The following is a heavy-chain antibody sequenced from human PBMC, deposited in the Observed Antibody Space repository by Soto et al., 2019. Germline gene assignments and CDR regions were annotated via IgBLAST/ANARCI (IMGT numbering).Heavy chain of an antibody. D-gene: IGHD3-3*01. CDR2: IHSSGSI. CDR1: GGSISSDDYY. J-gene: IGHJ6*02. V-gene: IGHV4-30-4*01. CDR3: ASSFTIFGVVYGMDV. Sequence: PSETLSLTCTVSGGSISSDDYYWSWIRQAPGRGLEWIGYIHSSGSIYYNPSLKSRVTISVDTSKNQFSLKLSSVTAADTAVYYCASSFTIFGVVYGMDVWGQGTTVTVSS.